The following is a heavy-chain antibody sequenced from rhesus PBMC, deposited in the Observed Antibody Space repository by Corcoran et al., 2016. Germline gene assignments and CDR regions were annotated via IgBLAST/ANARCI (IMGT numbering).Heavy chain of an antibody. D-gene: IGHD2-21*01. Sequence: QVQLQQWGEGLVKPSETLSLTCAVYGCSISGYYYWSWLRQPPWQGLEWIGYIFGNSASTNYNPSLKNRITISKDTSKNQFSLKLSSVTAADTAVYYCARDRGYGSGFEYFEFWGQGALVTVSS. CDR2: IFGNSAST. J-gene: IGHJ1*01. CDR1: GCSISGYYY. V-gene: IGHV4-73*01. CDR3: ARDRGYGSGFEYFEF.